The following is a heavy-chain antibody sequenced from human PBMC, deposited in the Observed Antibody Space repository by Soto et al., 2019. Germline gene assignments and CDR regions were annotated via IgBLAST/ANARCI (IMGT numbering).Heavy chain of an antibody. D-gene: IGHD6-19*01. CDR2: ISAYNGNT. J-gene: IGHJ4*02. CDR3: ARGLALIAVAGTYYFDY. V-gene: IGHV1-18*01. Sequence: AASVKVSCEASGYTFTSYGISWVRQAPGQGLEWMGWISAYNGNTNYAQKLQGRVTMTTDTSTSTAYMELRSLRSDDTAVYYCARGLALIAVAGTYYFDYWGQGTLVTVSA. CDR1: GYTFTSYG.